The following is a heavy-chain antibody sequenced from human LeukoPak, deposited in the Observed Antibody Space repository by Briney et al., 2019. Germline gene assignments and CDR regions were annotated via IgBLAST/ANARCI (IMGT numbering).Heavy chain of an antibody. CDR2: INHSGST. V-gene: IGHV4-34*01. Sequence: PSETLSLTRAVYGGSFSGYYWSWIRQPPGKGLEWIGEINHSGSTNYNPSLKGRVTISVDTSKNQFSLKLSSVTAADTAVYYCARGPPYCSGGSCYLNWFDPWGQGTLVTVSS. CDR1: GGSFSGYY. J-gene: IGHJ5*02. D-gene: IGHD2-15*01. CDR3: ARGPPYCSGGSCYLNWFDP.